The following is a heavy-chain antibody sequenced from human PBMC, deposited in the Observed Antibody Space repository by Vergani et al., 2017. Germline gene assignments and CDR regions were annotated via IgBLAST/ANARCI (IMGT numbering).Heavy chain of an antibody. D-gene: IGHD5-24*01. V-gene: IGHV3-30-3*01. J-gene: IGHJ4*02. CDR1: GFTFSSYA. Sequence: QVQLVESGGGVVQPGRSLRLSCAASGFTFSSYAMHWVRQAPGKGLEWVAVISYDGSNKYYADSVKGRFTISRDNSKNTLYLQMNSLRAEDTAVYYCARDSRRWLKYYFDYWGQGTLVTVSS. CDR2: ISYDGSNK. CDR3: ARDSRRWLKYYFDY.